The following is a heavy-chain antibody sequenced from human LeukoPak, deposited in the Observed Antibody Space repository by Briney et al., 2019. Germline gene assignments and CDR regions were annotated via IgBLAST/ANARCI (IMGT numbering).Heavy chain of an antibody. V-gene: IGHV4-59*01. CDR3: ARGYYDIPLGQYYYTMDV. J-gene: IGHJ6*02. CDR1: GASINSYY. CDR2: VFYTGST. D-gene: IGHD3-9*01. Sequence: ASETLSLTCTVSGASINSYYWSWIRQPPGGELEWIGYVFYTGSTNYNSSLKSRVTISIGTSKTQFSLTLSSVTAADTAVYYCARGYYDIPLGQYYYTMDVWGQGATVTVSS.